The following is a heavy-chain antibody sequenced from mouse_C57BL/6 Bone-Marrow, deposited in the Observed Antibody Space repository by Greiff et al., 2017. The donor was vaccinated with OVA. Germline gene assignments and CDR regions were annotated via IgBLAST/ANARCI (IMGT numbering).Heavy chain of an antibody. D-gene: IGHD2-10*01. CDR3: TTGSTYYGNQFAY. CDR1: GFNIKDYY. Sequence: VQLQQSGAELVRPGASVKLSCTASGFNIKDYYMHWVKQRPEQGLEWIGRIDPEDGDTEYAPKFQGKATMTADTSSNTAYLQLSSLTSEDTAVYYCTTGSTYYGNQFAYWGQGTLVTVSA. CDR2: IDPEDGDT. V-gene: IGHV14-1*01. J-gene: IGHJ3*01.